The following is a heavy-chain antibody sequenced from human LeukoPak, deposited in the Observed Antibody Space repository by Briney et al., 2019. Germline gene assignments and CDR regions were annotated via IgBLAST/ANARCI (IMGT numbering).Heavy chain of an antibody. Sequence: GRSLRLSCAASGFTFDDYAMHWVRQAPGKGLEWVSGISWNSGSIGYADSVKGRFTISRDNTKNSLYLQTNSLRAEDTALYYCAKSSGAIAAYYFDYWGQGTLVTVSS. J-gene: IGHJ4*02. CDR3: AKSSGAIAAYYFDY. V-gene: IGHV3-9*01. CDR1: GFTFDDYA. CDR2: ISWNSGSI. D-gene: IGHD6-25*01.